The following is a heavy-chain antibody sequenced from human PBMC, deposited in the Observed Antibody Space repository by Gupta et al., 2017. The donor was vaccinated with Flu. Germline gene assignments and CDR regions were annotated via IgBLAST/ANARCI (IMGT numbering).Heavy chain of an antibody. V-gene: IGHV3-23*01. CDR3: AKLTDGYNRNWDYYGMDV. D-gene: IGHD5-24*01. Sequence: EVYLLESGGGLVQPGGSLRLSCTDSGVPLSREAMHWVRQATGKGLQWFSVITKSGDYTFYADSVKGRFTISRDNSKNTLYLQMNSLRAEDTAVYYCAKLTDGYNRNWDYYGMDVWGQGTTVTVSS. J-gene: IGHJ6*02. CDR1: GVPLSREA. CDR2: ITKSGDYT.